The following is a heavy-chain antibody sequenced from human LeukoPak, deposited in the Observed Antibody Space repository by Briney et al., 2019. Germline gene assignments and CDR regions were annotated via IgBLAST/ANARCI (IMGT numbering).Heavy chain of an antibody. D-gene: IGHD3-10*01. CDR1: GFGLSVLS. Sequence: GASVKVSCKISGFGLSVLSIHWMRQAPGKGLEWVGGIRPETGEPIFAQKFRGRVTITEDTFTDTGYLELRGQTSEDTAVYYCSTDSGRSYFYFDFWGQGTLVTVS. J-gene: IGHJ4*02. CDR2: IRPETGEP. CDR3: STDSGRSYFYFDF. V-gene: IGHV1-24*01.